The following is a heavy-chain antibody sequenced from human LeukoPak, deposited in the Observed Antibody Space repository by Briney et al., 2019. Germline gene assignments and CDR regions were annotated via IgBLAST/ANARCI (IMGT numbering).Heavy chain of an antibody. V-gene: IGHV4-59*01. D-gene: IGHD6-13*01. CDR2: IYYSGST. CDR1: GVSISSYY. J-gene: IGHJ6*03. CDR3: ARVEQPTPGGYYYYYMDV. Sequence: PSETLSLTCTVSGVSISSYYWSWLRQPPGKGLEWSGNIYYSGSTNYNPSLKSRVTISVDTSKNQFSLKLSSVTAADTAVYYCARVEQPTPGGYYYYYMDVWGKGTTVTVSS.